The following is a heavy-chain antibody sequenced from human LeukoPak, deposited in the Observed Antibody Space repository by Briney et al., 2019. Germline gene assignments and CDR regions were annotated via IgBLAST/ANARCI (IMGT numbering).Heavy chain of an antibody. CDR2: IYYSGST. Sequence: SETLSLTCTVSGGSISSSSYYWGWIRQPPGKGLEWIGSIYYSGSTYYNPSLKSRVTISVDTSKNQFSLKLSSVTAADTAVYYCARLHVVGRATGGFDYWGQGTLVTVSS. CDR1: GGSISSSSYY. J-gene: IGHJ4*02. CDR3: ARLHVVGRATGGFDY. D-gene: IGHD2-2*01. V-gene: IGHV4-39*01.